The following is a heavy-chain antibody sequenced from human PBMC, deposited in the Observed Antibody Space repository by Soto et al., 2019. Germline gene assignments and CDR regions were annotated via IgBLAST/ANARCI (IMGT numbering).Heavy chain of an antibody. J-gene: IGHJ4*02. D-gene: IGHD5-18*01. Sequence: QVQLVQSGAEVKKPESSVKVSCKAPGGTFSTYAISWVRQAPGQGLEWMGGIIPMFGTANYAQRFQDCVTITADESRNTVYMELSSLRSEDTAVYFCASGIQLWLRRINNGYSGWGQGTLVTVSS. CDR1: GGTFSTYA. V-gene: IGHV1-69*12. CDR3: ASGIQLWLRRINNGYSG. CDR2: IIPMFGTA.